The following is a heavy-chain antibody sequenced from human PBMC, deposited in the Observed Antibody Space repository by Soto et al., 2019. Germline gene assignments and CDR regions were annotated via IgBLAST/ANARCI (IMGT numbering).Heavy chain of an antibody. D-gene: IGHD3-22*01. J-gene: IGHJ4*02. V-gene: IGHV1-46*01. Sequence: QMQLVQSGAEVKRPGASVRVSCKASGYTFTNYNMHWVRQAPGQGLEWMGVISPIDGVATYAQTFRGSITMTRDTSTSTVYMEVSSLVSEDTAVYFCARDYYERSGYYWGQGTLVTVSS. CDR1: GYTFTNYN. CDR3: ARDYYERSGYY. CDR2: ISPIDGVA.